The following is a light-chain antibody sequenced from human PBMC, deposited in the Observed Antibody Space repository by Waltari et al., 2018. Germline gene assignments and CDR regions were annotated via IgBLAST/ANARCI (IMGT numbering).Light chain of an antibody. Sequence: EIVLTQSPGTLSLSPGERATLSCSASQTVRATYLAWYQQKPGQAPTLVSHDTSSRATGIPDRFSGSGSGTDFSLTISSLEPEDFAVYYCQQYDISPLPFGGGTKVETK. J-gene: IGKJ4*01. CDR3: QQYDISPLP. CDR1: QTVRATY. CDR2: DTS. V-gene: IGKV3-20*01.